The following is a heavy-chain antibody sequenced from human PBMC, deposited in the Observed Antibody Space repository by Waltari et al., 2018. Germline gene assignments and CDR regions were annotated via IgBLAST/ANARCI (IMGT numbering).Heavy chain of an antibody. D-gene: IGHD6-13*01. J-gene: IGHJ4*02. CDR3: ARVGDGTDSSWFDY. CDR1: GGSFSGYS. Sequence: QVQLQTWGAGLLKPPETMSLTSAVSGGSFSGYSWSWIRQPPGKGLEWIGEINHSGSTNYNPSLKSRVTISVDTSKNQFSLKLSSVTAADTAVYYCARVGDGTDSSWFDYWGQGTLVTVSS. CDR2: INHSGST. V-gene: IGHV4-34*01.